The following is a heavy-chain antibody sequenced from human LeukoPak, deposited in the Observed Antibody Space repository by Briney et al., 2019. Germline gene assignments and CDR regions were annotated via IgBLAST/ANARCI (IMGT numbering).Heavy chain of an antibody. Sequence: PSETLSLTCTVSGDSVSSGSYHWRWIPQPPGKVLEWNGYIYYSRSTNYNPSLKSRVTISVDTSKNQFSLKLSPVTAADTAVYYCARALYGSGSYYAMIGAFDIWGQGTMVTVSS. CDR2: IYYSRST. V-gene: IGHV4-61*01. CDR1: GDSVSSGSYH. J-gene: IGHJ3*02. CDR3: ARALYGSGSYYAMIGAFDI. D-gene: IGHD3-10*01.